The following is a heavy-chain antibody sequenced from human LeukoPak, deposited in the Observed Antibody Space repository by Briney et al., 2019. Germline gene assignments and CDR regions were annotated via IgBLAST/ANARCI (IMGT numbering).Heavy chain of an antibody. CDR2: INPSGGST. Sequence: ASVKVSCKASGYTFTSYYMHWVRQAPGQGLEWMGIINPSGGSTSYAQKFQGRVTMTRDTSTSTVYMELSSLRPEDTAVYYCARSGYPNNDWFDPWGQGTLVTVSS. J-gene: IGHJ5*02. D-gene: IGHD3-3*01. CDR1: GYTFTSYY. CDR3: ARSGYPNNDWFDP. V-gene: IGHV1-46*01.